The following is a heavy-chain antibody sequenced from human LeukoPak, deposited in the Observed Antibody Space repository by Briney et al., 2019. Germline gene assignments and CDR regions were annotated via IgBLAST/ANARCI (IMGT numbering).Heavy chain of an antibody. CDR3: ARRSGSTSGLDY. D-gene: IGHD2-15*01. J-gene: IGHJ4*02. Sequence: GASVKVSCKTSGYTFTDYYVYWVRQAPGQGLEWMGWISPNSGGSSYTQKFQGRVTMTRNTSISTVYMELSSLRSDDTAVYYCARRSGSTSGLDYCGQGTRVTVSS. CDR1: GYTFTDYY. V-gene: IGHV1-2*02. CDR2: ISPNSGGS.